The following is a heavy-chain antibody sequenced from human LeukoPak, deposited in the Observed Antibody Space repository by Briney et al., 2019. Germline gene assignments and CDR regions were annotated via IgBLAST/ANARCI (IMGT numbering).Heavy chain of an antibody. CDR3: AREIVGATGGYFDY. CDR2: IIPIFGTA. D-gene: IGHD1-26*01. Sequence: SVKLSCKASGGTFSSYAISWVRQAPGQGLEWMGRIIPIFGTANYAQKFQGRVTITTDESTSTAYMELSSLRSEDTAVYYCAREIVGATGGYFDYWGQGTLVTVSS. J-gene: IGHJ4*02. CDR1: GGTFSSYA. V-gene: IGHV1-69*05.